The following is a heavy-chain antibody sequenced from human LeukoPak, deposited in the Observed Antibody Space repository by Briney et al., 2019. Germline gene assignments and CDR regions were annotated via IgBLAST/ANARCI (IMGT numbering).Heavy chain of an antibody. Sequence: GGSLRLSCAASGFTFSSYGMHWVRQAPGKGLEWVAFIRYDGSNKYYADSVKGRSTVSRDNSKNTLYLQMNSLRAEDTAVYYCAKYYDILTGYSPFDYWGQGTLVTVSS. V-gene: IGHV3-30*02. CDR1: GFTFSSYG. CDR3: AKYYDILTGYSPFDY. CDR2: IRYDGSNK. J-gene: IGHJ4*02. D-gene: IGHD3-9*01.